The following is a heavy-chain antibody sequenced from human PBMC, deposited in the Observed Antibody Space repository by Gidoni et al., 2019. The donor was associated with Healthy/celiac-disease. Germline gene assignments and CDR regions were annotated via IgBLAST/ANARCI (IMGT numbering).Heavy chain of an antibody. D-gene: IGHD2-15*01. Sequence: WIGYIYYSGSTNYNPSLKSRVTISVDTSKNQFSLKLSSVTAADTAVYYCARGNLVAATLGYGGARSYYYYYGMDVWGQGTTVTVSS. V-gene: IGHV4-59*09. CDR2: IYYSGST. CDR3: ARGNLVAATLGYGGARSYYYYYGMDV. J-gene: IGHJ6*02.